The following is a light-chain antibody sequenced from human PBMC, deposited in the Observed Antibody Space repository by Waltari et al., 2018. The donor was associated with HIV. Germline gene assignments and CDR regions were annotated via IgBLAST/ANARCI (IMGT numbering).Light chain of an antibody. J-gene: IGKJ3*01. CDR1: QGFSSA. CDR3: QQYGTLPFT. CDR2: GAS. Sequence: AIQLTQSPSSLSASVGDRVTITCRASQGFSSALAWFQQRPGKAPRLLIHGASDRAPGVPDRFSGSGVGTDFTLTISRLEPEDVAVYFCQQYGTLPFTFGPGTKVEI. V-gene: IGKV1-13*02.